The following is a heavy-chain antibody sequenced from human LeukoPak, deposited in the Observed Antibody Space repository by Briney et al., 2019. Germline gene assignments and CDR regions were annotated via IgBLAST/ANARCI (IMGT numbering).Heavy chain of an antibody. V-gene: IGHV3-23*01. CDR2: ISGSGGST. CDR3: ARDLREHGVFDI. Sequence: GGTLRLSCAASGFTFSSYGMSWVRQAPGKGLEWVSAISGSGGSTYYAASVKGRFGISRDNSKNTVDLQMNSLRAEDTAVYYCARDLREHGVFDIWGQGTMVTVSS. J-gene: IGHJ3*02. D-gene: IGHD1-26*01. CDR1: GFTFSSYG.